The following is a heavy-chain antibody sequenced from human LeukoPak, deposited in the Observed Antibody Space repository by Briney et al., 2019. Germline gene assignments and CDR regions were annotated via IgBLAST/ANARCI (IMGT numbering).Heavy chain of an antibody. Sequence: PSETLSLTCTVSGGSISSGSYSWSWIRQPAGKGLEWIGRIYTSGSTKYNPSLNSRVTISLDTSKNQFSLKLSSVTAADTAVYYCARGVLLVPAAARNRFDPWGQGTLVTVSS. V-gene: IGHV4-61*02. D-gene: IGHD2-2*01. CDR1: GGSISSGSYS. CDR2: IYTSGST. J-gene: IGHJ5*02. CDR3: ARGVLLVPAAARNRFDP.